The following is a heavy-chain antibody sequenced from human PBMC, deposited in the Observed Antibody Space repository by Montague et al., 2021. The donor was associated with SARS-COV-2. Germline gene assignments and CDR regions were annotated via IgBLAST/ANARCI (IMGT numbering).Heavy chain of an antibody. CDR3: ARFESGTLAFDY. Sequence: TLSLTCTVSGGSISRGYYYWSWIRQAAGKGLEWIGSIRTTGNTNYNPSLKSRVTMSVDTSTNQFSLSLTSVTAADTAVYYCARFESGTLAFDYWGQGTLVTVSS. CDR2: IRTTGNT. J-gene: IGHJ4*02. D-gene: IGHD1-26*01. V-gene: IGHV4-61*02. CDR1: GGSISRGYYY.